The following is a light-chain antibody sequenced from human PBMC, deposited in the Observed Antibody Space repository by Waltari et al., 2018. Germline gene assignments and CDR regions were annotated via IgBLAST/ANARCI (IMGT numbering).Light chain of an antibody. CDR1: SSDVGAYTY. J-gene: IGLJ2*01. Sequence: QSALTQPASVSGSPGQSITISCAGTSSDVGAYTYVSWYQHHPGKAPKHSIYDVNSRPSGVSNRFSGSKSGNTASLTISELQAEDEADYYCSSFTSDSTWVFGAGTKLTVL. V-gene: IGLV2-14*03. CDR3: SSFTSDSTWV. CDR2: DVN.